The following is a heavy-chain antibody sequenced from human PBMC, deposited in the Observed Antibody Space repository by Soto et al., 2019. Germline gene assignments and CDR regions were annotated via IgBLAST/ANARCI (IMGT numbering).Heavy chain of an antibody. CDR2: VYYSGNS. Sequence: SETLSLTCTVSGASVSSSTGYYWTWIRQRPGKGLEWIGYVYYSGNSYSNPSLRSRVTISVDTSKNDFSLRLTSVTDADTALYYCARERGTKGVIDFWGQGTLVTVS. J-gene: IGHJ4*02. D-gene: IGHD1-7*01. CDR3: ARERGTKGVIDF. CDR1: GASVSSSTGYY. V-gene: IGHV4-31*03.